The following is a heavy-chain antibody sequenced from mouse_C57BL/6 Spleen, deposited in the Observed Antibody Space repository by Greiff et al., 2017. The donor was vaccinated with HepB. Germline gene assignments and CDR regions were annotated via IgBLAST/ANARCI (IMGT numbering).Heavy chain of an antibody. J-gene: IGHJ2*01. CDR1: GFTFSDYG. CDR3: ARIDGYSYYFDY. V-gene: IGHV5-17*01. Sequence: DVKLVESGGGLVKPGGSLKLSCAASGFTFSDYGMHWVRQAPEKGLEWVAYISSGSSTIYYADTVKGRFTISRDNAKNTLFLQMTSLRSEDTAMYYCARIDGYSYYFDYWGQGTTLTVSS. D-gene: IGHD2-3*01. CDR2: ISSGSSTI.